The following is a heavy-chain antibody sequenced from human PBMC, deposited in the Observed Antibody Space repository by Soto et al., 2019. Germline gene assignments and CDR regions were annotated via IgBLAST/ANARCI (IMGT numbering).Heavy chain of an antibody. CDR2: INAGNGNT. J-gene: IGHJ4*02. Sequence: ASVKVSCKASGYTFTDFHIHWVRQAPGQGLEWMGWINAGNGNTKYSQKFQDRVTVTRDTSANTANMELSSLTSEDTAIYYCASGLMAGSAYWGQGTLVTVSS. CDR1: GYTFTDFH. V-gene: IGHV1-3*01. CDR3: ASGLMAGSAY. D-gene: IGHD3-10*01.